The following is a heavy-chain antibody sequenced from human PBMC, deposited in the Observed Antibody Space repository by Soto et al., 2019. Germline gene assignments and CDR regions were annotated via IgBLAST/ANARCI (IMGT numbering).Heavy chain of an antibody. CDR3: ARLNDFWSGWEFDY. J-gene: IGHJ4*02. CDR1: GFTFSSYS. Sequence: EVQLVESGGGLVQRGGSLRLSCAASGFTFSSYSMNWVRQAPGRGLEWVSYISSSGSTIYYADSVKGRFTISRDNAKNSRYLQMNSLRDEDTAVYYCARLNDFWSGWEFDYWGQGTLVTVSS. V-gene: IGHV3-48*02. CDR2: ISSSGSTI. D-gene: IGHD3-3*01.